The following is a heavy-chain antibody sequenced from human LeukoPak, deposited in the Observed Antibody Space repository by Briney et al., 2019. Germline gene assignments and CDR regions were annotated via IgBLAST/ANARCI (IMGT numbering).Heavy chain of an antibody. D-gene: IGHD6-19*01. CDR2: INHSGST. Sequence: SETLSLTCAVYGGSFSGYYWSWIRQPPGKGLELIGEINHSGSTNYNPSLKSRVTISVDTSKNQFSLKLSSVTAADTAVYYCASNIAVAGTSPRDYWGQGTLATVSS. J-gene: IGHJ4*02. CDR1: GGSFSGYY. V-gene: IGHV4-34*01. CDR3: ASNIAVAGTSPRDY.